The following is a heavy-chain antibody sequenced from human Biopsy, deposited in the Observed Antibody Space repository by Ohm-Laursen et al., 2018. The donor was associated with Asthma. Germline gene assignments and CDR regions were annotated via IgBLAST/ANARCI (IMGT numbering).Heavy chain of an antibody. CDR3: ARAVDYSHYYGIDV. CDR1: GYTFNSAG. Sequence: ATVKISCKASGYTFNSAGITWVRQTPGQGLEWMGWISVYNGNTKVAQKLQDRVTMITDTSTSTAYMELRSLRSDDTAVYFCARAVDYSHYYGIDVWGQGTTVTVS. V-gene: IGHV1-18*01. CDR2: ISVYNGNT. J-gene: IGHJ6*02. D-gene: IGHD3-10*01.